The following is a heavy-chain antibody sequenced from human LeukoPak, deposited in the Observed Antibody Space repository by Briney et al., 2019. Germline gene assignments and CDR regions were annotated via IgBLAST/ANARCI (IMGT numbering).Heavy chain of an antibody. CDR2: INPSGGST. V-gene: IGHV1-46*01. J-gene: IGHJ4*02. D-gene: IGHD4-17*01. CDR1: GYSFINYY. Sequence: GASVKVSCKPSGYSFINYYIHWVRQAPGQGLEWMGIINPSGGSTSFAQKFQGRVTMTRDMSTSTIYMELNSLRSEDTAVYYCARAWEAVPGHYGVIDYWGQGTLVTVSS. CDR3: ARAWEAVPGHYGVIDY.